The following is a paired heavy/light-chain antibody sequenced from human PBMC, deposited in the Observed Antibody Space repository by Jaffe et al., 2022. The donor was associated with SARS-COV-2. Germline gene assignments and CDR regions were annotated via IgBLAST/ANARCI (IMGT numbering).Heavy chain of an antibody. CDR2: VYHSGST. Sequence: QVELQESGPGLVRPSETLTLTCTVSGYSISRGHYWGWIRQSPGKKLEWIGTVYHSGSTYYNPSLKSRVTMSVDTSQNQFSLKLTSVTAADTAVYYCARGLNYYASGSQPSGYMDVWGKGTTVTVSS. D-gene: IGHD3-10*01. V-gene: IGHV4-38-2*02. CDR1: GYSISRGHY. J-gene: IGHJ6*03. CDR3: ARGLNYYASGSQPSGYMDV.
Light chain of an antibody. J-gene: IGKJ2*01. Sequence: EIVLTQSPGTLSLSPGERATLSCRASQRVTSNYLAWYQHKPGQAPRLLISVASSRATGIPDRFSGSGSGTDFTLTISRLEPADFAVYYCQQYGSSPETFGQGTKLES. CDR2: VAS. CDR3: QQYGSSPET. CDR1: QRVTSNY. V-gene: IGKV3-20*01.